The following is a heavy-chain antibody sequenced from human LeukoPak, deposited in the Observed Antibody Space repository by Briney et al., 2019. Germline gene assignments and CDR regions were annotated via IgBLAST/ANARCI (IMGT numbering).Heavy chain of an antibody. Sequence: ASVKVSCKVSGYTLTELSMHWVRQAPGKGLEWMGGFDPEDGETIYAQKFQGRVTMTEDTSTDTAYMELSSLRSEDTAVYYYATGGYNWDVWEDWGQGTLVTVSS. J-gene: IGHJ4*02. V-gene: IGHV1-24*01. CDR2: FDPEDGET. CDR1: GYTLTELS. CDR3: ATGGYNWDVWED. D-gene: IGHD5-24*01.